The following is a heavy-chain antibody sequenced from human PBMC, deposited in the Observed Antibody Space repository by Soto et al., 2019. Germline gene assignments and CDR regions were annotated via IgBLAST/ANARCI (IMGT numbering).Heavy chain of an antibody. CDR3: ARGEQYSGRIFDY. CDR2: TYCRSKWYY. CDR1: GDSVSSNSAG. V-gene: IGHV6-1*01. J-gene: IGHJ4*01. D-gene: IGHD1-26*01. Sequence: PLPTLSLTRAITGDSVSSNSAGWSWVRQSPSRGLEWLGRTYCRSKWYYEYAVSVRGRITINPDTSKNQYSLQLNSVTPEDTAVYFCARGEQYSGRIFDYWGQGTLVTVSS.